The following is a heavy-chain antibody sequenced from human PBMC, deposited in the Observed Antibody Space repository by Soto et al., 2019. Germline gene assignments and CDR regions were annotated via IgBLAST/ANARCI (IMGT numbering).Heavy chain of an antibody. V-gene: IGHV3-72*01. Sequence: EVQLVESGGGLVQPGGSLRLSCAVSGFTFSDHYMDWVRQAPGKGLEWLGRTRNKANRYTTEYAASVKGRFTISRDDSKNSLYLQMNSLKTEDTAVYYCVRGKNSFDVWGQGTMVTVSS. CDR2: TRNKANRYTT. CDR1: GFTFSDHY. J-gene: IGHJ3*01. CDR3: VRGKNSFDV.